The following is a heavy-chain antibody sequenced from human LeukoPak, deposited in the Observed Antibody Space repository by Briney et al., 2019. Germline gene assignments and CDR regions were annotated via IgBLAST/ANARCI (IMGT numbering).Heavy chain of an antibody. CDR2: ISSSSSYI. Sequence: GGSLRLSCAASGFTFSSYSMNWVRQAPGKGLEWVSSISSSSSYIYYADSVKGRFTISRDNAKNSLYQQMNSLRAEDTAVYYCARDGGSGAAGFDYWGQGTLVTVSS. CDR3: ARDGGSGAAGFDY. J-gene: IGHJ4*02. V-gene: IGHV3-21*01. D-gene: IGHD6-13*01. CDR1: GFTFSSYS.